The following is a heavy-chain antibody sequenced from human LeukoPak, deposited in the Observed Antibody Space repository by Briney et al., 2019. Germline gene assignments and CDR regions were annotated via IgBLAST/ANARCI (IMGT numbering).Heavy chain of an antibody. CDR3: ASVSDSSRVRYFDY. V-gene: IGHV4-59*01. CDR1: GGSISSYY. D-gene: IGHD6-13*01. CDR2: IYYSGST. J-gene: IGHJ4*02. Sequence: SETLSLTCTVSGGSISSYYWSWIRQPPGKGLEWIGYIYYSGSTNYNPSLKSRVTISVDTSKNQFSLKLSSVTAADTAVYYCASVSDSSRVRYFDYWGQGTLVTVSS.